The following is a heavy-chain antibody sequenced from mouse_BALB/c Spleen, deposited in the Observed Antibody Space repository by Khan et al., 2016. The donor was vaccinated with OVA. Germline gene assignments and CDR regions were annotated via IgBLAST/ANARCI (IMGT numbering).Heavy chain of an antibody. J-gene: IGHJ2*01. Sequence: EVQLQESGPGLVKPSQSLSLTCTVTGYSITSDYAWNWIRQFPGNKLEWMGYLSYSGSTTYNQSFKSRISISLDTSTNQFFLQLNSVTNEDPAPYYSASIIVSYYGMNCGGYYFDDWGQGTTLTVSS. CDR1: GYSITSDYA. CDR2: LSYSGST. D-gene: IGHD1-1*02. V-gene: IGHV3-2*02. CDR3: ASIIVSYYGMNCGGYYFDD.